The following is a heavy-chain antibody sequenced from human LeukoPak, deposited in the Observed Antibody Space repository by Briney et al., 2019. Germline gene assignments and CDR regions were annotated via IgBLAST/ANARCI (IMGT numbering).Heavy chain of an antibody. Sequence: GGSLRLSCAASGFTFTNYAMTWVRQAPGKGLEWVAATVGIGPDTYHADSVKGRFTISRDNSKNILYLQMNSLRAEDTAVYYCAKFHIVGATRGDAFDIWGQGTMVTVSS. CDR1: GFTFTNYA. V-gene: IGHV3-23*01. CDR2: TVGIGPDT. D-gene: IGHD1-26*01. J-gene: IGHJ3*02. CDR3: AKFHIVGATRGDAFDI.